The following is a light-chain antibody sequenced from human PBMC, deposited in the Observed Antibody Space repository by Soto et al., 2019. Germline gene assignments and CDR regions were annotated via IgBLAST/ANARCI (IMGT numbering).Light chain of an antibody. CDR1: SSDVGGYNY. Sequence: QSALTQPASVSGSPGQSITISCTGTSSDVGGYNYVSWYQQHPGKAPKLMIYAVSNRPSGVSNRFSGSKSGNTATLTISGLQVEDEADYYCCSYTVSGTYVFGTGTEVTVL. CDR3: CSYTVSGTYV. CDR2: AVS. J-gene: IGLJ1*01. V-gene: IGLV2-14*01.